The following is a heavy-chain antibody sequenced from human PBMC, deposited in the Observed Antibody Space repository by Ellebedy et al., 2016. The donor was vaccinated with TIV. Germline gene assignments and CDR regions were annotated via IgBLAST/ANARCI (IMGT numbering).Heavy chain of an antibody. CDR1: GYTLNGVS. J-gene: IGHJ4*02. CDR3: ATVGGAKYGALYFDY. CDR2: FDPEDGER. Sequence: AASVKVSCKVSGYTLNGVSINWVRQAPGKGLEWMGGFDPEDGERIYALKFQGRVTMTEDYSTDTAYMELSRLKSEDAAVYFCATVGGAKYGALYFDYWGQGTLVTVPS. D-gene: IGHD3-3*01. V-gene: IGHV1-24*01.